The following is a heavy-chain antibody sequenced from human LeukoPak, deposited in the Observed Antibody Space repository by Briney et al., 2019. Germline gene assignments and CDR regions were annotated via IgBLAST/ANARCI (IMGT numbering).Heavy chain of an antibody. Sequence: SETLSLTCTVSGGSVSGYYWSWIRLPPGKGLEWIGYIYYSGGTNYNPSLKSRVTISVDTSKNQFSLKLSSVTAADTAVYYCASGRGTARYYYYGMDVWGQGTTVTVSS. CDR2: IYYSGGT. CDR3: ASGRGTARYYYYGMDV. V-gene: IGHV4-59*08. J-gene: IGHJ6*02. D-gene: IGHD5-24*01. CDR1: GGSVSGYY.